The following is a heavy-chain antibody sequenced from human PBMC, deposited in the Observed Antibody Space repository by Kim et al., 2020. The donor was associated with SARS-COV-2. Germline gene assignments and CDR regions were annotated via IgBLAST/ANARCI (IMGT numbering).Heavy chain of an antibody. D-gene: IGHD3-9*01. CDR3: ARANILTGYYFDY. Sequence: YSQKFQGRVTITRDTSASTAYMELSSLRSEDTAVYYCARANILTGYYFDYWGQGTLVTVSS. V-gene: IGHV1-3*01. J-gene: IGHJ4*02.